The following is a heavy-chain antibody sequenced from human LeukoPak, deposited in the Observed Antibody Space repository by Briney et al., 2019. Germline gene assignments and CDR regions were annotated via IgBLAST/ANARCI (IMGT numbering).Heavy chain of an antibody. Sequence: PGGSLRLSCAASGFTFSSYAMHWVRQAPGKGLEWVAVISYDGSNKYYADSVKGRFTISRDNSKNTLYLQMNSLRAEDTAVYYCARGYYYDSSGYYPDAFDIWGQGTMVTVSS. CDR2: ISYDGSNK. V-gene: IGHV3-30-3*01. J-gene: IGHJ3*02. CDR1: GFTFSSYA. D-gene: IGHD3-22*01. CDR3: ARGYYYDSSGYYPDAFDI.